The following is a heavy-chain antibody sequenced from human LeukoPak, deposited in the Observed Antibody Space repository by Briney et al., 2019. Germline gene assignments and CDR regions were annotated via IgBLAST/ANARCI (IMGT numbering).Heavy chain of an antibody. CDR2: IYYSGST. Sequence: SETLSLTCAVYGGSFSGYYWSWIRQPPGKGLEWIGYIYYSGSTNYNPSLKSRVTISVDTSKNQFSLKLSSVTAADTAVYYCARDSSYYYYGMDVWGQGTTVTVSS. CDR1: GGSFSGYY. J-gene: IGHJ6*02. V-gene: IGHV4-59*01. CDR3: ARDSSYYYYGMDV.